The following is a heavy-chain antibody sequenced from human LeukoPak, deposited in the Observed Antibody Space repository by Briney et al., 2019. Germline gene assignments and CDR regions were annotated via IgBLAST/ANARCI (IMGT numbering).Heavy chain of an antibody. D-gene: IGHD5-12*01. Sequence: SETLSLTCTVSGGSVSSSGYYWGWIRQPPGKGLEWIASIYCSGKTYHNPSLKSRVTISLDTCQNQFSLRLSAMAAADTAVYYCARPWPGCFDPWGQGTLVTVSS. CDR2: IYCSGKT. J-gene: IGHJ5*02. CDR1: GGSVSSSGYY. V-gene: IGHV4-39*07. CDR3: ARPWPGCFDP.